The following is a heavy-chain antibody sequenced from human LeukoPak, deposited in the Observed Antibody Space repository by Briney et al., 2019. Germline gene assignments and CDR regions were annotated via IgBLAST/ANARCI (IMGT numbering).Heavy chain of an antibody. CDR1: GFTFDDYT. V-gene: IGHV3-43*01. D-gene: IGHD1-26*01. Sequence: GGALRLSCAASGFTFDDYTMHWVRQAPGKGLEWVSLISWDGVSTYYADSVKGRFTISRDNSKNSLYLQLNSLRTEDTAFYYCAKDGGSGATRPIDFWGQGTLVTVSS. J-gene: IGHJ4*02. CDR3: AKDGGSGATRPIDF. CDR2: ISWDGVST.